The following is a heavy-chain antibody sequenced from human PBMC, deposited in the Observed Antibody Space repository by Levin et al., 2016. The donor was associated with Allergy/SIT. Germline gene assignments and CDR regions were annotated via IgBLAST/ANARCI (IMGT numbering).Heavy chain of an antibody. Sequence: WIRQPPGKGLEWVANIKEDGSENKYVDSVKGRFTISRDNAKNSLYLQMNSLRAEDTAVYYCAGLRVQGAWIGYNYYHYYYMDVWGKGTTVTVSS. CDR2: IKEDGSEN. J-gene: IGHJ6*03. V-gene: IGHV3-7*03. D-gene: IGHD3-3*01. CDR3: AGLRVQGAWIGYNYYHYYYMDV.